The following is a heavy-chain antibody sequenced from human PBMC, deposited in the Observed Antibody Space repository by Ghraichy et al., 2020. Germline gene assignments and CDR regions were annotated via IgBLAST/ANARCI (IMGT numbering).Heavy chain of an antibody. Sequence: GESLNISCEGSGFSFSDYSMIWVRLTPRKALEWVSYITGSSTTIFYTDSVKGRFTISRDNAKNSLYLQMNSLRAEDTAVYYCARLPLPRRAAVGDWYFDLWGRGTLVTVSS. CDR1: GFSFSDYS. V-gene: IGHV3-48*01. CDR2: ITGSSTTI. D-gene: IGHD6-13*01. J-gene: IGHJ2*01. CDR3: ARLPLPRRAAVGDWYFDL.